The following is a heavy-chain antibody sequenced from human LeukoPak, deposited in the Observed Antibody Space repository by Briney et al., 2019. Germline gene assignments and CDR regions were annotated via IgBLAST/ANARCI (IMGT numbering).Heavy chain of an antibody. Sequence: PSETLSLTCAVYGGSFSGYYWSWIRQPPGKGLEWIGEINHSGSTNYNPSLKSRVTISVDTSKNQFSLKLSSVTAADTAVYYCAGYEQLALSHFDYWGQGTLVTVSS. D-gene: IGHD6-6*01. V-gene: IGHV4-34*01. CDR1: GGSFSGYY. J-gene: IGHJ4*02. CDR3: AGYEQLALSHFDY. CDR2: INHSGST.